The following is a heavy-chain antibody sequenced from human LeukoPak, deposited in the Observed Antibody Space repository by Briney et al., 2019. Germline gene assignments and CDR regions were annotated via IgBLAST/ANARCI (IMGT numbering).Heavy chain of an antibody. V-gene: IGHV5-10-1*01. CDR2: IVTSDSYP. J-gene: IGHJ5*02. Sequence: GEPLRISCKGSGYIFTSYWINGVRQMPAKGLEWMGRIVTSDSYPNSRPSLQGTVTISADKSINTAYLQWSSLQASDTAIYYCARQVYSSSANWFDPWGQGTLVTVSS. CDR1: GYIFTSYW. CDR3: ARQVYSSSANWFDP. D-gene: IGHD6-13*01.